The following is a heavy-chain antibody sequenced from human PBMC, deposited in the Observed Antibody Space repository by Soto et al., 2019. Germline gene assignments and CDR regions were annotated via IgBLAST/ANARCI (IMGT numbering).Heavy chain of an antibody. CDR1: GFTFSDYY. CDR2: IISSSSYT. Sequence: QVQLVESGGGLVKPGGSLRLSCAASGFTFSDYYMSWIRQAPGKGLEWVSYIISSSSYTNYADSVKGRFTISRDNAKNSLYLQMNSLRAEDTAVYYCARDKLRRERDAFDIWGQGTMVTVSS. D-gene: IGHD2-21*01. J-gene: IGHJ3*02. CDR3: ARDKLRRERDAFDI. V-gene: IGHV3-11*05.